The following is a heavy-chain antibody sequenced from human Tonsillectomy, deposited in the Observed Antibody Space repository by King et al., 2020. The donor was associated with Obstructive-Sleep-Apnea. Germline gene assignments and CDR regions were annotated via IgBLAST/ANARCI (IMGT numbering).Heavy chain of an antibody. J-gene: IGHJ5*02. Sequence: VQLQESGPGLVKPSETLSLTCTVSGGSISSYYWSWIRQPPGKGLEWIGFIYYSGSTNYNPSLKSRVTISVDTSKKSFSLKLTSVTAADTAVYYCARLVGFGSSWYGFDPWGQGTPVTVSA. D-gene: IGHD6-13*01. CDR2: IYYSGST. V-gene: IGHV4-59*08. CDR1: GGSISSYY. CDR3: ARLVGFGSSWYGFDP.